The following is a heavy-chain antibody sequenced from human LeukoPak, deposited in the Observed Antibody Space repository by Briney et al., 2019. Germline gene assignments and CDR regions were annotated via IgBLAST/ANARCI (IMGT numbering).Heavy chain of an antibody. J-gene: IGHJ4*02. CDR2: ISGSGGST. CDR3: AKDDNEVEGYTLDY. Sequence: GGSLRLSCAASGFTFSSYSMNWVRQAPGKGLEWVSAISGSGGSTYYADSVKGRFTISRDNSKNTLYLQMNSLRAEDTAVYYCAKDDNEVEGYTLDYWGQGTLVTVSS. V-gene: IGHV3-23*01. D-gene: IGHD5-18*01. CDR1: GFTFSSYS.